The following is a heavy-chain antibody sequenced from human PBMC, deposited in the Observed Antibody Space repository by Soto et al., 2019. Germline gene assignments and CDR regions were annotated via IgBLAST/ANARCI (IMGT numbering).Heavy chain of an antibody. D-gene: IGHD6-19*01. CDR1: GYSVTSYW. J-gene: IGHJ6*02. CDR2: IYPGDSDT. Sequence: GESLKISCKGSGYSVTSYWIGWVRQMPGKGLEWMGIIYPGDSDTRYSPSFQGQVTISADKSISTAYLQWSRLKASDTAMYYCARRGIAVAGTPRNYYYCYGMDVWGQGTTVTVSS. V-gene: IGHV5-51*01. CDR3: ARRGIAVAGTPRNYYYCYGMDV.